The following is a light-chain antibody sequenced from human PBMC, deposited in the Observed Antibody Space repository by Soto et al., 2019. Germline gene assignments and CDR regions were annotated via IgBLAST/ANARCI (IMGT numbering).Light chain of an antibody. Sequence: EVVLTQSPATLSLSPGERATLSCRASQSVSRFLAWYQQKPGQAPRLLIFDASNRATGIPARFSASGSGTDFTLTISSLESEHSAVYYCQQRSDWSITFGQGTRLDI. J-gene: IGKJ5*01. V-gene: IGKV3-11*01. CDR2: DAS. CDR1: QSVSRF. CDR3: QQRSDWSIT.